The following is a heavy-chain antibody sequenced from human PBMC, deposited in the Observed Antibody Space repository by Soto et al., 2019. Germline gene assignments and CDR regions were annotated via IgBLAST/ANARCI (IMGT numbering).Heavy chain of an antibody. CDR3: ARGRDYGVYYYYGMDV. D-gene: IGHD4-17*01. Sequence: QVQLVQSGAEVKKPGASVKVSCKASGYNFNSYGIGWVRQAPGQGLEWMGWISANNGNTNYAQNLQGRVTVTTDTSPGTAHMELRSLKSDDTAVYYCARGRDYGVYYYYGMDVWGQGTTVTVSS. CDR2: ISANNGNT. CDR1: GYNFNSYG. V-gene: IGHV1-18*01. J-gene: IGHJ6*02.